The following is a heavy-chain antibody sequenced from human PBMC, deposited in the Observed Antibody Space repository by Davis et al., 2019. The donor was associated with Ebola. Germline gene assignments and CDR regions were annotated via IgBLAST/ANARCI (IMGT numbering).Heavy chain of an antibody. Sequence: GGSLSLSCAASGFSFISSAMAWVRQTPGKWLEWVAGISGSGGTTYFAESVKGRFTISRDNSKNIVFLQMTSLRAEDTAVYYCAKLAGQQWSIHHWGQGTLVTVSS. V-gene: IGHV3-23*01. CDR1: GFSFISSA. D-gene: IGHD6-19*01. J-gene: IGHJ5*02. CDR2: ISGSGGTT. CDR3: AKLAGQQWSIHH.